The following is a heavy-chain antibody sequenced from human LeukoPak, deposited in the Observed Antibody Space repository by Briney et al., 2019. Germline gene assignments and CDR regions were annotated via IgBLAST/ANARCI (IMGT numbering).Heavy chain of an antibody. CDR2: INPNSGGK. CDR3: ASSRFLEWLIDY. J-gene: IGHJ4*02. V-gene: IGHV1-2*02. Sequence: ASVTVSFKASGYTFTDYYMHWVRQAPGQGLDWMGWINPNSGGKNYAQKLTGRVNMTRDKSISTAYMELSRLRSDDTAVYYCASSRFLEWLIDYWGQGTLVTVSS. D-gene: IGHD3-3*01. CDR1: GYTFTDYY.